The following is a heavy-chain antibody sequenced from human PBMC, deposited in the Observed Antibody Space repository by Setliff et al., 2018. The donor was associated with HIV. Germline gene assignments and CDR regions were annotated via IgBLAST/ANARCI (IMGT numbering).Heavy chain of an antibody. J-gene: IGHJ4*01. CDR1: GASIRSQY. D-gene: IGHD5-18*01. CDR3: ARTRGYSYGTLAGFDY. CDR2: TSYSGST. Sequence: ETLSLTCTVSGASIRSQYWSWIRKPPGKGLEWIGYTSYSGSTNYNPSLESRVAMSVDTSKQQFSLEVSSVTAADTAVYYCARTRGYSYGTLAGFDYWGRGSLVTVSS. V-gene: IGHV4-59*11.